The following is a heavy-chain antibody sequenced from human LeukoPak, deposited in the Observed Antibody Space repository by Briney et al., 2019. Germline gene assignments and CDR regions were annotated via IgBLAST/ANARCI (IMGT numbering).Heavy chain of an antibody. V-gene: IGHV1-18*01. CDR3: ARQSTGGSYYATYLQQ. CDR1: GYTFSSYG. D-gene: IGHD1-26*01. CDR2: ISAYNGNT. Sequence: GTSVKVSCKASGYTFSSYGISLVRQAPGQGLEWMGWISAYNGNTNYAQKVQGRLSMTTDTSTSTAYMELRRLKSDDTAVYYCARQSTGGSYYATYLQQWGQGTLVTVSS. J-gene: IGHJ1*01.